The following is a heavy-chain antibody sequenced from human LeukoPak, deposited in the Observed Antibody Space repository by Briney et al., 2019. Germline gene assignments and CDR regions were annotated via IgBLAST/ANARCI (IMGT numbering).Heavy chain of an antibody. J-gene: IGHJ4*02. D-gene: IGHD3-22*01. CDR3: RTPLSDY. V-gene: IGHV7-4-1*01. CDR1: GYTFTSYA. Sequence: ASVKFSCKASGYTFTSYAMNWVRQAPGQGLEWMGWINTNTGNPTYAQGFTGRFVFSLDTSVSTAYYCARDSGDYYDSSGYYRTPLSDYWGQGTLVTVSS. CDR2: INTNTGNP.